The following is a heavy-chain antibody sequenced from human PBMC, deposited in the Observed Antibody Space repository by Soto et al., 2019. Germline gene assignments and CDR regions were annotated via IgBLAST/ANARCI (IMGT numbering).Heavy chain of an antibody. V-gene: IGHV5-51*01. J-gene: IGHJ3*02. Sequence: GESLKISCKGSGYSFTSYWIGWVRQMPGKGLEWMGIIYPGDSDTRYSPSFQGQVTISADKSIGTAYLQWSSLKASDTAMYYCARRGYYYDSSATNAGAFDIWGQGTMVTVSS. CDR1: GYSFTSYW. CDR3: ARRGYYYDSSATNAGAFDI. CDR2: IYPGDSDT. D-gene: IGHD3-22*01.